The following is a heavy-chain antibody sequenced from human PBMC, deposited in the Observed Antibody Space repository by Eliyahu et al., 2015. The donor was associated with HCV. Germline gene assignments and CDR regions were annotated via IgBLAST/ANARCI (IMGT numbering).Heavy chain of an antibody. CDR2: VYSRGST. J-gene: IGHJ4*02. CDR1: GGSISSGXYY. V-gene: IGHV4-30-4*01. CDR3: ARVYHLVTTVTTFDQ. D-gene: IGHD4-17*01. Sequence: QVQLQESGPGLVKPSQTLSLTCTXSGGSISSGXYYWGWIRXPPGKGLEWIGYVYSRGSTYYNPSLKSRVTISVGTSKKQFSLKVSSVTAADTAVYYCARVYHLVTTVTTFDQWGQGALVTVSS.